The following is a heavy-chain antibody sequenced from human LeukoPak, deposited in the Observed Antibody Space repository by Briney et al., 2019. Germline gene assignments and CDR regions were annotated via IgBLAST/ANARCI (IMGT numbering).Heavy chain of an antibody. CDR3: AREFCSGGSCYSGLYLDY. CDR1: GFTFSSYA. J-gene: IGHJ4*02. Sequence: GGSLRLSCAASGFTFSSYAMSWVRQAPGKGLEWVSAISGSGGSTYYADSVRGRFTISRDNAKNSLYLQMNSLRAEDTAVYYCAREFCSGGSCYSGLYLDYWGQGTLVTVSS. V-gene: IGHV3-23*01. CDR2: ISGSGGST. D-gene: IGHD2-15*01.